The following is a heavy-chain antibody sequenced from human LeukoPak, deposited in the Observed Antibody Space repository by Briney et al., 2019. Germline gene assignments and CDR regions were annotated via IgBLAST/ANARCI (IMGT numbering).Heavy chain of an antibody. CDR1: GYTFTSYG. D-gene: IGHD5-18*01. CDR3: ARADTAMVYTGFDY. Sequence: EASVKVSCKASGYTFTSYGISWVRQAPGQGLEWMGWTSAYNGNTNYAQKLQGRVTMTTDTSTSTAYMELRSLRSDDTAVYYCARADTAMVYTGFDYWGQGTLVTVSS. J-gene: IGHJ4*02. CDR2: TSAYNGNT. V-gene: IGHV1-18*01.